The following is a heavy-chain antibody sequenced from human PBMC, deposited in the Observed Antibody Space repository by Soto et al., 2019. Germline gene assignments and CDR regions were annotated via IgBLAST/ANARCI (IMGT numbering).Heavy chain of an antibody. D-gene: IGHD6-19*01. CDR2: INPNTGGA. Sequence: QVPLVQSGAEVKKAGASVKVSCKASGYTFTGYYIHWVRQAPGQGLEWMGWINPNTGGANIAQKFQGWVTMTRDTSISTTYMELSRLRSNDTAVYYYDGSASYGFESWGQGTMVTVAS. V-gene: IGHV1-2*04. CDR3: DGSASYGFES. J-gene: IGHJ3*01. CDR1: GYTFTGYY.